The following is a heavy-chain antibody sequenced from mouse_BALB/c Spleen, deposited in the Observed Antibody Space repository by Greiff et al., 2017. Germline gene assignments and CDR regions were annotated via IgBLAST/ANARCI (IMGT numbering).Heavy chain of an antibody. J-gene: IGHJ4*01. CDR3: ARPYYGIAMDY. D-gene: IGHD1-1*01. CDR1: GFAFSSYD. Sequence: DVKLVESGGGLVKPGGSLKLSCAASGFAFSSYDMSWVRQTPEKRLEWVAYISSGGGSTYYPDTVKGRFTISRDNAKNNLYLQMSSLKSEDTAMYYCARPYYGIAMDYWGQGTSVTVSS. CDR2: ISSGGGST. V-gene: IGHV5-12-1*01.